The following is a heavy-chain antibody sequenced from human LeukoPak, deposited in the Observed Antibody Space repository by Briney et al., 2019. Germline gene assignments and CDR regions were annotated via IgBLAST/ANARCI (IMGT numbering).Heavy chain of an antibody. Sequence: SETLSLTCTVSGGSISRHYWSWIRQPPGKGLEWIGYIYYSGSTNYNPSLKSRVTISVDTSKNQFSLKLSSVTAADTAVYYCAREYDFWSGYYSVGWFDPWGQGTLVTVSS. CDR1: GGSISRHY. CDR2: IYYSGST. V-gene: IGHV4-59*11. J-gene: IGHJ5*02. CDR3: AREYDFWSGYYSVGWFDP. D-gene: IGHD3-3*01.